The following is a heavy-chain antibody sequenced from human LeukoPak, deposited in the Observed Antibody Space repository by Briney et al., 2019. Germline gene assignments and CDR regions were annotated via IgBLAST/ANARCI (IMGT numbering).Heavy chain of an antibody. CDR2: IYYTGIT. CDR3: ARDGTYSGYIGMDV. J-gene: IGHJ6*02. D-gene: IGHD5-12*01. CDR1: GGSISRYY. Sequence: SETLSLTCTVSGGSISRYYWSWIRQPPGKGLDWIGYIYYTGITNYNPALKSRVTMSADTSKNQFSLKLTSVTAADTAVYYCARDGTYSGYIGMDVWGQGTTVTVSS. V-gene: IGHV4-59*01.